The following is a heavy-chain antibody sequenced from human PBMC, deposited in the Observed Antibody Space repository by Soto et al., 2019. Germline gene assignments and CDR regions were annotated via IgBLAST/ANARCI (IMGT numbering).Heavy chain of an antibody. CDR1: GFTLSGYA. V-gene: IGHV3-64*01. CDR2: ISSNGVGT. CDR3: ARRARPDFYYMDV. J-gene: IGHJ6*03. Sequence: PGGSLRLSCAASGFTLSGYAMDWVRQAPGKGLEYVSGISSNGVGTYYANSMQGRFTISRDNSKNTVYLQMGSLRPEDMAVYYCARRARPDFYYMDVWGKGTTVTVSS. D-gene: IGHD6-6*01.